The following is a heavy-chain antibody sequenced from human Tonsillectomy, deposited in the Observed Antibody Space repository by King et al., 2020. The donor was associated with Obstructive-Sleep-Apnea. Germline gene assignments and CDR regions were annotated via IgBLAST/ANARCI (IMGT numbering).Heavy chain of an antibody. J-gene: IGHJ6*02. CDR3: AKDMRGTTMYYFYYGMDV. CDR1: GFTFDDYT. D-gene: IGHD4-17*01. CDR2: ISWDGAII. Sequence: VQLVESGGVVVQPGGSLRLSCAASGFTFDDYTMHWVRQAPGKGLEWVSLISWDGAIIYYADSVKGRFIISRDNSNNSLYLQMNSLRTEDTALYYCAKDMRGTTMYYFYYGMDVWGQGTTVTVSS. V-gene: IGHV3-43*01.